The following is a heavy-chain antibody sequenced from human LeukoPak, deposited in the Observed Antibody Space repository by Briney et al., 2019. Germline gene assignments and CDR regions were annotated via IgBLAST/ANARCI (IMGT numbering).Heavy chain of an antibody. CDR1: GYSISSGYY. CDR2: IYHSGST. CDR3: ARHDTARNPKI. J-gene: IGHJ4*02. Sequence: SETLSLTCAVSGYSISSGYYWGWIRQPPGKGLEWTGSIYHSGSTYYNPSLKSRVTISVDTSKNQFSLKLSSVTAADTAVYYCARHDTARNPKIWGQGTLVTVSS. V-gene: IGHV4-38-2*01. D-gene: IGHD1-14*01.